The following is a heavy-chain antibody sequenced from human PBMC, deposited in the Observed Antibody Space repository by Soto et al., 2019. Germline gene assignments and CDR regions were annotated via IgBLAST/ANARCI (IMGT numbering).Heavy chain of an antibody. V-gene: IGHV1-24*01. CDR1: GYTLPELS. Sequence: GSVKGSCKVSGYTLPELSMHWVRQAPGKGLEWMGGFDPEDGETIYAQKFQGRVTMTEDTSTDTAYMELSSLRSEDTAVYYCATAPPRYSGYDYFDYWGQGTLVTVSS. CDR3: ATAPPRYSGYDYFDY. D-gene: IGHD5-12*01. J-gene: IGHJ4*02. CDR2: FDPEDGET.